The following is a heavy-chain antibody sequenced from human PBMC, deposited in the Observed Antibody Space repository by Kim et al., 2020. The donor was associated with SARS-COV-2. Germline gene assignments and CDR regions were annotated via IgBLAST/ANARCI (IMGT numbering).Heavy chain of an antibody. CDR1: GDSMTSSRYF. V-gene: IGHV4-39*01. D-gene: IGHD3-10*01. Sequence: SETLSLTCTVSGDSMTSSRYFWGWIRQTPGKGLEWLGSVYYSGTTHDNPSLGSRLTISIDTSKSQFSLNLRSVTAADTAVYYCARHGQVNRVNRQFDLWGRGTLVTVSS. J-gene: IGHJ2*01. CDR3: ARHGQVNRVNRQFDL. CDR2: VYYSGTT.